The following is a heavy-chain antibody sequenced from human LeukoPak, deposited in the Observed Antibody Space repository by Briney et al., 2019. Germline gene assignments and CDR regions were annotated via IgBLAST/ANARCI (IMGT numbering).Heavy chain of an antibody. Sequence: PGGSLRLSCAASGFTFNSYAMTWVRQAPEKGLEWVSSIIDSGISTYYGDSVKGRCTISRDNSKNTLYLQMNSLRAEDTAIYYCAKGSRGNYDYWGQGTLVTVSS. CDR1: GFTFNSYA. J-gene: IGHJ4*02. V-gene: IGHV3-23*01. CDR2: IIDSGIST. CDR3: AKGSRGNYDY. D-gene: IGHD1-26*01.